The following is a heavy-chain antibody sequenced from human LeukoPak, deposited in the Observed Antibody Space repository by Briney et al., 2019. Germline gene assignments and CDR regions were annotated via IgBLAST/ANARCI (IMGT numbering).Heavy chain of an antibody. Sequence: SETLSLTCTVSGGSISSYYWSWIRQPPGKGLEWIGYIYYSGSTNYNPSLKSRVTISVDTSKNQFSLKLSSVTAADTAVYYCARVAGVKRGGDAFDIWGQGTMVTVSS. V-gene: IGHV4-59*01. CDR2: IYYSGST. J-gene: IGHJ3*02. D-gene: IGHD6-19*01. CDR3: ARVAGVKRGGDAFDI. CDR1: GGSISSYY.